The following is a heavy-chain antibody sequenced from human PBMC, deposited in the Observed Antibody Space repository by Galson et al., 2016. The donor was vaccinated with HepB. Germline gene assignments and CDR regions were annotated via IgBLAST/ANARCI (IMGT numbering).Heavy chain of an antibody. D-gene: IGHD6-25*01. V-gene: IGHV1-2*04. CDR1: GDAFTGYY. Sequence: SVKVSCKASGDAFTGYYIHWVRQAPGQGLEWMAWLSANSGATNYAQKFQGWVTMTRDTSISTAYMDLRSLTSDDTAIYYCATSTGYRSGWGAFDIWGRGTMVTVSS. J-gene: IGHJ3*02. CDR2: LSANSGAT. CDR3: ATSTGYRSGWGAFDI.